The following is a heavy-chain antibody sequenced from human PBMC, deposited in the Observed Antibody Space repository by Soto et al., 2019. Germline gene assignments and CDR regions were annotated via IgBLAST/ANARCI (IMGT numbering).Heavy chain of an antibody. CDR1: GGTFSSYA. D-gene: IGHD2-2*01. CDR2: ISAYYGTT. CDR3: ASTRYCSSTSCFHFDY. V-gene: IGHV1-18*01. J-gene: IGHJ4*02. Sequence: ASVKVSCKASGGTFSSYAISWVRQAPGQGLEWMGWISAYYGTTNYAQKLQGRVTMTTDTSTSTAYMELRSLGSDDTAVYYCASTRYCSSTSCFHFDYWGQGTLVTVSS.